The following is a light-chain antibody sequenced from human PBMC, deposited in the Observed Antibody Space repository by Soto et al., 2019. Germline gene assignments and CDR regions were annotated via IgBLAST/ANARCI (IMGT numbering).Light chain of an antibody. Sequence: EIVLTQSPGTLSLSPGERATLSCRASQSVSSSYLAWYQQKPGQAPRLLIYGTSSRATAIPDRFSGSGSGTDFTLTISRLDSEDFAVYYCQQYGCSAWTYGQGTKV. CDR3: QQYGCSAWT. J-gene: IGKJ1*01. CDR1: QSVSSSY. CDR2: GTS. V-gene: IGKV3-20*01.